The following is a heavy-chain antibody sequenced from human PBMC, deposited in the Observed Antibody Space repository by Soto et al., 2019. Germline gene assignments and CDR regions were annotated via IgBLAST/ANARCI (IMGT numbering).Heavy chain of an antibody. CDR2: IYYSGST. Sequence: PSETQSLTCTVSGGSISSGGYYWSWIRQHPGKRLEWIGYIYYSGSTYYNPSLKSRVTISVDTSKNQFSLKLSSVTAADTAVYYCARVDAGYSSRWQAFDYWGQGTLVTVSS. CDR3: ARVDAGYSSRWQAFDY. CDR1: GGSISSGGYY. D-gene: IGHD6-13*01. V-gene: IGHV4-31*03. J-gene: IGHJ4*02.